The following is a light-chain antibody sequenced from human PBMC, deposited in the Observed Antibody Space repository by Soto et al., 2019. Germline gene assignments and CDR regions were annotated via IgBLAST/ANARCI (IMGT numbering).Light chain of an antibody. CDR1: TGAVTSGNY. CDR2: DTT. Sequence: VVTQEPSLTVSPGGTVTLTCGSSTGAVTSGNYPYWFQKKPGQAPRTLIYDTTNKQSWTPARFSGSLLGGKAALTLAGAQTDDEADYYCLLSYSGTNWVFGGGTQLTVL. CDR3: LLSYSGTNWV. V-gene: IGLV7-46*01. J-gene: IGLJ3*02.